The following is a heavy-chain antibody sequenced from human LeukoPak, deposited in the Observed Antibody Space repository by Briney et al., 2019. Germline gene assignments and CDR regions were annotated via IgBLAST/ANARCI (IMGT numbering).Heavy chain of an antibody. V-gene: IGHV4-34*01. CDR3: ASVRKYYYYMDV. CDR2: INHSGST. D-gene: IGHD1-14*01. CDR1: GGSFSGYY. J-gene: IGHJ6*03. Sequence: SETLSLTCAVYGGSFSGYYWRWIRQPPGGGREWIGEINHSGSTNYNPSLKSRVTISVDTSKDQFSLKLSSVTAADTAVYYCASVRKYYYYMDVWGKGTTVTVSS.